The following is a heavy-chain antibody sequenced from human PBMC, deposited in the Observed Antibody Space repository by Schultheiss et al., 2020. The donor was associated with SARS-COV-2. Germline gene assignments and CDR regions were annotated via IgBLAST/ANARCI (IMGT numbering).Heavy chain of an antibody. CDR1: GFTFSSSG. D-gene: IGHD3-3*01. J-gene: IGHJ4*02. CDR2: MSHDGSNK. Sequence: GESLKISCAAYGFTFSSSGMHWVRQAPGKGLEWVAVMSHDGSNKYYADSVKGRFTISRDNSKNTLYMQMNSLRAEDTAVYYCARDMAAAGVVPYYFDYWGQGTLVTVSS. V-gene: IGHV3-30*19. CDR3: ARDMAAAGVVPYYFDY.